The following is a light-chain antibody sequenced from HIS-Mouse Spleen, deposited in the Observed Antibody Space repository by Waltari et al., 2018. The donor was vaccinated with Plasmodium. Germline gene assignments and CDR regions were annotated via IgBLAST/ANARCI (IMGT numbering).Light chain of an antibody. J-gene: IGKJ3*01. V-gene: IGKV1-33*01. CDR3: QQYDNLPPLFT. CDR1: QDSSNY. CDR2: DAS. Sequence: IQMTQSPSSLSASVGDRVTITCQASQDSSNYLNWYQQKPGKAPKLLIYDASNLETGVPSRFSGSGSGTDFTFTISSLQPEDIATYYCQQYDNLPPLFTFGPGTKVDIK.